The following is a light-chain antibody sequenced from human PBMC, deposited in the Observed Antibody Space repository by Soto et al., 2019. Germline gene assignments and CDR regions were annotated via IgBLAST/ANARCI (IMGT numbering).Light chain of an antibody. V-gene: IGKV1-5*03. CDR2: RAS. Sequence: IPMTQSPSTLSASVGDRVTITCRASQTISSWLAWYQQKPGKAPNLLIYRASTLESGVPSRFSGSGSGTEFTLTISSLQPDDFATYYCQQYNNYWRTFGQGTKVEIK. CDR3: QQYNNYWRT. J-gene: IGKJ1*01. CDR1: QTISSW.